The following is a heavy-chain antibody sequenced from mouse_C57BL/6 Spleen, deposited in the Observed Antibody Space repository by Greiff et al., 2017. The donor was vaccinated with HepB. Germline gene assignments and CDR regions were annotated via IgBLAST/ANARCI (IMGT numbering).Heavy chain of an antibody. V-gene: IGHV1-66*01. CDR1: GYSFTSYY. D-gene: IGHD1-1*01. Sequence: QVQLKESGPELVKPGASVKISCKASGYSFTSYYIHWVKQRPGQGLEWIGWIYPGSGNTKYNEKFKGKATLTADTSSSTAYMQLSSLTSEDSAVYYCAKSAYYYGSSWYFDVWGTGTTVTVSS. CDR3: AKSAYYYGSSWYFDV. J-gene: IGHJ1*03. CDR2: IYPGSGNT.